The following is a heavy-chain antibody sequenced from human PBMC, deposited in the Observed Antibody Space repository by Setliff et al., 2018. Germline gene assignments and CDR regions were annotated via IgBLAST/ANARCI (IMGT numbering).Heavy chain of an antibody. J-gene: IGHJ4*02. V-gene: IGHV4-39*07. Sequence: SETLSLTCTVSGGSISSSNYYWGWIRQPPGKGLEWIGSIYYSGSTYYNPSLNSRVAISVDTSENQFSLRLNSVTAADTAVYYCARLWISYESNTYFYPKYFDFWGQGTLVTVSS. CDR1: GGSISSSNYY. D-gene: IGHD3-22*01. CDR2: IYYSGST. CDR3: ARLWISYESNTYFYPKYFDF.